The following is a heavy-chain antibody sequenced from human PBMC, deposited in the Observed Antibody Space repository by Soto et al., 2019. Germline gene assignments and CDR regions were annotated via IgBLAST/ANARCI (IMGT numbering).Heavy chain of an antibody. V-gene: IGHV3-33*08. J-gene: IGHJ6*02. CDR2: IWYDGNKQ. CDR1: GGSISSSNW. Sequence: LSLTCAVSGGSISSSNWWNWVRQAPGKGLEWVAVIWYDGNKQQYADSVKGRFTISRDNSKNTLYLQMNSLRVEDTALYYCAREPVGDYDLGRNYQNYGMDVWGRGTTVTVSS. D-gene: IGHD4-17*01. CDR3: AREPVGDYDLGRNYQNYGMDV.